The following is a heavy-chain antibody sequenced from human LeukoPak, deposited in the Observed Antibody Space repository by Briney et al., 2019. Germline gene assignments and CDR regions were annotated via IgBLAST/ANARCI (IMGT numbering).Heavy chain of an antibody. V-gene: IGHV3-33*01. D-gene: IGHD3-10*01. CDR1: GFTFSSYG. CDR3: ARDRRYYGSGSYYQSHGMDV. CDR2: IWYDGSNK. Sequence: GRSLRLSCAASGFTFSSYGMHWARQAPGKGLEWVAVIWYDGSNKYYADSVKGRFTISRDNSKNTLYLQMNSLRAEDTAVYYCARDRRYYGSGSYYQSHGMDVWGQGTTVTVSS. J-gene: IGHJ6*02.